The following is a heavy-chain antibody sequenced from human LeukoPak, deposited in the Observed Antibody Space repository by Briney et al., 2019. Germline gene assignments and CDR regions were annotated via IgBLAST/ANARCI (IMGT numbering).Heavy chain of an antibody. Sequence: PGGSLRLSCAASGFTLSSYWMHWVRQAPGKGLEWVAFLRYDGSNKFYTDSVKGRFTISRDNSKNTLYLQMNSLRAEDAAVYYCAKDYIYGGWGNAFDIWGQGTMVTVSS. J-gene: IGHJ3*02. CDR1: GFTLSSYW. D-gene: IGHD5-18*01. V-gene: IGHV3-30*02. CDR2: LRYDGSNK. CDR3: AKDYIYGGWGNAFDI.